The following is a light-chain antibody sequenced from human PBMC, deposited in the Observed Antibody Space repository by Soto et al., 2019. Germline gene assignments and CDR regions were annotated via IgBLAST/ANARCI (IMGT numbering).Light chain of an antibody. CDR1: SSDVGGYNY. Sequence: QSALNQPPSASGSPGHSVAISCTGTSSDVGGYNYVSWYQQHPGKAPKLMIYEVNKRPSGVPDRFSGSKSGNTDALTVSGLQAEDEADYYCISYAGSSNVFGTGTKVTVL. J-gene: IGLJ1*01. CDR2: EVN. V-gene: IGLV2-8*01. CDR3: ISYAGSSNV.